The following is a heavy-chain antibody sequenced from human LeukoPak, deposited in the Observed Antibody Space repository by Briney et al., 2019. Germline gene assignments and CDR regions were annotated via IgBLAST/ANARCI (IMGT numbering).Heavy chain of an antibody. V-gene: IGHV3-9*01. CDR1: GFTFDDYA. J-gene: IGHJ1*01. CDR3: AKGLVVMSGAYFQH. D-gene: IGHD3-22*01. CDR2: ISWNSGSI. Sequence: GGSLRLSCAASGFTFDDYAMHLVRQAPGKGLEWVSGISWNSGSIGYADSVKGRFTISRDNAKNSLYLQMNSLRAEDTALYYCAKGLVVMSGAYFQHWGQGTLVTVSS.